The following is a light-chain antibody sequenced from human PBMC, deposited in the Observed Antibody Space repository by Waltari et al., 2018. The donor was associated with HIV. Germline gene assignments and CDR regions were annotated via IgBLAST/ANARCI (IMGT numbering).Light chain of an antibody. V-gene: IGKV1-33*01. CDR1: QDISNC. CDR3: QQYDNLPRRFT. J-gene: IGKJ3*01. Sequence: DIQMTQSPSSVSASVGDSVTITCQASQDISNCLNWYQQKPGEAPKLLIYDASNLEAGVPSTFSGSGSGTDFTLTISSLQPEDIATYYCQQYDNLPRRFTFGPGTKVEIK. CDR2: DAS.